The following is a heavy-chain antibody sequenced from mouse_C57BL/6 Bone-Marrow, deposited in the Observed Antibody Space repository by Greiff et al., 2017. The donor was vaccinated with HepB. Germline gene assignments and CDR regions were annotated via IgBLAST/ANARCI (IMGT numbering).Heavy chain of an antibody. CDR2: IWSDGST. Sequence: QVQLQQSGPGLVAPSQSLSITCTVSGFSLTSYGVHWVRQPPGKGLGWLVVIWSDGSTTYNSALKSRLSISKDNSKSQVFLKMNSLQTDDTAMYYCARSWYYGSSSFAYWGQGTLVTVSA. D-gene: IGHD1-1*01. J-gene: IGHJ3*01. V-gene: IGHV2-6*03. CDR1: GFSLTSYG. CDR3: ARSWYYGSSSFAY.